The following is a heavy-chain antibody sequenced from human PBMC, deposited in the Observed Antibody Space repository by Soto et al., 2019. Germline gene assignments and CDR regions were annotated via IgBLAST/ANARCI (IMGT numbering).Heavy chain of an antibody. J-gene: IGHJ4*02. V-gene: IGHV2-5*02. Sequence: QITLKESGPTLVKPTQTLTLTCTLSGISLSTSGVGVGWLRQPPGKALEWLALIYWDDDKRYSPSLKSRLTITKDTSKNQVVLTMTNMDPVDTATYYCAHKETTAHAFDYWGQGTLVTVSS. CDR2: IYWDDDK. D-gene: IGHD4-17*01. CDR1: GISLSTSGVG. CDR3: AHKETTAHAFDY.